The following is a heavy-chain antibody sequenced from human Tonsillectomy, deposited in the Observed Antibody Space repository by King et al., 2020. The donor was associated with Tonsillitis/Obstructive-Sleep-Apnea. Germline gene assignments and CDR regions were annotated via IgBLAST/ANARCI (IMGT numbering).Heavy chain of an antibody. CDR3: ARDDGGMDV. V-gene: IGHV3-30*04. CDR2: ISFDGSNK. CDR1: GFTFSSYA. J-gene: IGHJ6*02. Sequence: QLVQSGGGVVQPGRSLRLSCAASGFTFSSYAMHWVRQAPGKGLEWVALISFDGSNKYYADSVKDRFTISRDNSKNTLYLQMNSLRAEDMAVYYCARDDGGMDVWGQGTTVTVSS. D-gene: IGHD3-3*01.